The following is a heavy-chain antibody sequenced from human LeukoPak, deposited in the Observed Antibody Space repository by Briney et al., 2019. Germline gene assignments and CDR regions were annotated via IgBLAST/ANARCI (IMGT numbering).Heavy chain of an antibody. J-gene: IGHJ4*02. D-gene: IGHD6-13*01. CDR3: TTDKAGIAAAGTYFDY. CDR2: IRSKAYGGTT. Sequence: GGSLRLSCTASGFTFGDYAMSWFRQAPGKGLEWVGFIRSKAYGGTTEYAASVKGRFTISRDDSKSIAYLQMNSLKTEDTAVYYCTTDKAGIAAAGTYFDYWGQGTLATVSS. V-gene: IGHV3-49*03. CDR1: GFTFGDYA.